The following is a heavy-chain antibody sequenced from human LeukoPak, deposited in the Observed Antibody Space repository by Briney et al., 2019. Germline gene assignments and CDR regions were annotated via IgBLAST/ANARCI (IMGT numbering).Heavy chain of an antibody. CDR1: GFTFSSYS. CDR2: ISSSSSYI. J-gene: IGHJ3*02. Sequence: GGSLRLSCAASGFTFSSYSMNWVRQAPGKGLEWVSSISSSSSYIYYADSVKGRFTISRDNAKNSLYLQMNSLRAEDTAVYCCARDFSFCSGGSCYSVVAFDIWGQGTMVTVSS. CDR3: ARDFSFCSGGSCYSVVAFDI. D-gene: IGHD2-15*01. V-gene: IGHV3-21*01.